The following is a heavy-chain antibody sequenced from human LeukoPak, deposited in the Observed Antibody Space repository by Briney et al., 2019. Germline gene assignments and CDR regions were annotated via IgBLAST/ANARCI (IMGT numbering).Heavy chain of an antibody. Sequence: SETLSLTCTVSGASISSYYWSWIRQPPGKGLEWIGYIYYSGSTNYNPSLKSRVTISVDTSKNQFSLKLSSVTAADTAVYYCARVQVYYYYYMDVWGKGTTVTVSS. J-gene: IGHJ6*03. CDR2: IYYSGST. CDR1: GASISSYY. CDR3: ARVQVYYYYYMDV. V-gene: IGHV4-59*01.